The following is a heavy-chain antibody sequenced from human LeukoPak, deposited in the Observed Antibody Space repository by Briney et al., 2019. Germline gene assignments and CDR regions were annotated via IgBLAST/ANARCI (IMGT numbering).Heavy chain of an antibody. J-gene: IGHJ6*03. V-gene: IGHV4-4*07. Sequence: PSETLSLTCTVSGGSISSYYWSWIRQPAGKGLELIGRIDTSGSTNYNPSLKSRVTMLVARSKNQFSLKLSSVTAADTAVYYCARGKYYYGSGSTNYMDVWGKGTAVTVSS. CDR3: ARGKYYYGSGSTNYMDV. CDR2: IDTSGST. CDR1: GGSISSYY. D-gene: IGHD3-10*01.